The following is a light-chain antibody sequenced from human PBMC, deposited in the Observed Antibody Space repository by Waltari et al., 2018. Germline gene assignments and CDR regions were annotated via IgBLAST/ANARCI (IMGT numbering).Light chain of an antibody. Sequence: QSALTQPASVSGSPGQSITISCTGTSSDVGAYNYVSCYQQHPGTAPKLMIYDVSNRPSGVSDRFSGSKSGNTASLTISGLQAEYEAYYYCSSYTSGSTLWVFGGGTKLTVL. CDR1: SSDVGAYNY. V-gene: IGLV2-14*03. CDR3: SSYTSGSTLWV. CDR2: DVS. J-gene: IGLJ3*02.